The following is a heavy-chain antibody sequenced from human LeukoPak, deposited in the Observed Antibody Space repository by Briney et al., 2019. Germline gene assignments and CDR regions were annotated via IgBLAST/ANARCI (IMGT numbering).Heavy chain of an antibody. Sequence: SVKVSCKASGFTFTSSAVQWVRHARGQRLEWIGWIVVGSGNTNYAQKFQERVTITRDMSTSTAYMELSSLRSEDTAVYYCAAERGYSGYDDGDRYFDYGGQGTLVTVSS. D-gene: IGHD5-12*01. CDR2: IVVGSGNT. J-gene: IGHJ4*02. CDR3: AAERGYSGYDDGDRYFDY. V-gene: IGHV1-58*01. CDR1: GFTFTSSA.